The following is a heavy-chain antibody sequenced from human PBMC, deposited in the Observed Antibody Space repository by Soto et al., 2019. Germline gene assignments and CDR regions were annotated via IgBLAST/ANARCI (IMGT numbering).Heavy chain of an antibody. CDR3: ASSGYYQDAFDI. J-gene: IGHJ3*02. V-gene: IGHV1-69*13. D-gene: IGHD3-22*01. CDR1: GGTFSSYA. Sequence: SVKVSCKASGGTFSSYAISWVRQAPGQGLEWMGGIIPIFGTANYAQKFQGRVTITADESTSTAYMELSSLRSEDTAVYYCASSGYYQDAFDIWGQGTMVTVSS. CDR2: IIPIFGTA.